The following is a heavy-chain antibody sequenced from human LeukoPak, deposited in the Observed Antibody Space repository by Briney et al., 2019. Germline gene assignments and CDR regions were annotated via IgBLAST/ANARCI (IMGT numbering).Heavy chain of an antibody. J-gene: IGHJ4*02. Sequence: GGSLRLSCAASGFTFSSYAMSWVRQAPGKGLEWVSTISSSGGYTYYADSVKGRFTISRDNSKNTLYLQMNSLRAEDTAVYYCACRLDYYGSGSYYDFDYWGQGTLVTVSS. CDR2: ISSSGGYT. CDR3: ACRLDYYGSGSYYDFDY. D-gene: IGHD3-10*01. V-gene: IGHV3-23*01. CDR1: GFTFSSYA.